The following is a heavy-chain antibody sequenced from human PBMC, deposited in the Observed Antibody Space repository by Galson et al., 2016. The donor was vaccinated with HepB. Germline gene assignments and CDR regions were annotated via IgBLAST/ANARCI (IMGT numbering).Heavy chain of an antibody. V-gene: IGHV1-3*01. CDR3: ARDPGGSSTRFDS. D-gene: IGHD1-26*01. J-gene: IGHJ4*02. CDR1: GYSFTNYA. CDR2: INPGNGNT. Sequence: SVKVSCKASGYSFTNYAIHWVRQAPGQRLEWMGWINPGNGNTKYSQKFQGTVTITRDTSATTDYMELSSLGPEDTAVYYWARDPGGSSTRFDSWGQGTLVTVSS.